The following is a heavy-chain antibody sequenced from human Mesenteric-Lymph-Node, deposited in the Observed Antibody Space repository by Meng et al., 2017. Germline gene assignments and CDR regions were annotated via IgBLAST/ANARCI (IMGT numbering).Heavy chain of an antibody. J-gene: IGHJ4*02. D-gene: IGHD6-19*01. CDR2: IYHSGST. V-gene: IGHV4-4*02. CDR3: ARVSSGWDYFDY. Sequence: QGQLHQAGPGMVKPSGTLSLTCAVSGGSISSSNWWSWVRQPPGKGLEWIGEIYHSGSTNYNPSLKSRVTISVDTSKNQFSLNLRSVTAADTAVYYCARVSSGWDYFDYWGQGTLVTVSS. CDR1: GGSISSSNW.